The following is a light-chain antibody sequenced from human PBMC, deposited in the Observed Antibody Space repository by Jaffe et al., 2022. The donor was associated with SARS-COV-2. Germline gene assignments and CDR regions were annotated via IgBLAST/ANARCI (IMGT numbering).Light chain of an antibody. CDR1: SGDVGSYKF. CDR3: CSYAGRSTYV. V-gene: IGLV2-23*01. Sequence: QSALTQPASVSGSPGQSIIISCTGTSGDVGSYKFVSWYQQHPGKAPKLMIYEGNKRPSGVSNRFSGSKSGNTASLTISGLQAEDEADYHCCSYAGRSTYVFGTGTKVTVL. J-gene: IGLJ1*01. CDR2: EGN.